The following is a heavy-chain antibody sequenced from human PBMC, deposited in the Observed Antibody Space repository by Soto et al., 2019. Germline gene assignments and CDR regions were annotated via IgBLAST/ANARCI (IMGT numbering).Heavy chain of an antibody. V-gene: IGHV1-69*13. Sequence: SVKVSCKASGGTFSSYAISWVLQAPGQGLEWMGGIIPIFGTANYAQKFQGRVTITADESTSTAYMELSSLRSEDTAVYYCARANPIVLMVYGWFDAWGQGTLVTVSS. D-gene: IGHD2-8*01. CDR3: ARANPIVLMVYGWFDA. CDR2: IIPIFGTA. J-gene: IGHJ5*02. CDR1: GGTFSSYA.